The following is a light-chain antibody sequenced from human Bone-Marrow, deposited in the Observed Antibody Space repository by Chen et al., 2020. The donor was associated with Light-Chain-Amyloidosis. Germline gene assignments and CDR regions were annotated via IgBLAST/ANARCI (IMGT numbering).Light chain of an antibody. J-gene: IGLJ1*01. Sequence: QSALTQPASVSGSPGQSITISCTGTSSDVGGDNHVSWYQQHPDKAPKLMRYEVTNRPSWVPDRVSGSKSDNTASLTISGLQTEDEADYCCSSYTITNTLVFGSGTRVTVL. V-gene: IGLV2-14*01. CDR1: SSDVGGDNH. CDR2: EVT. CDR3: SSYTITNTLV.